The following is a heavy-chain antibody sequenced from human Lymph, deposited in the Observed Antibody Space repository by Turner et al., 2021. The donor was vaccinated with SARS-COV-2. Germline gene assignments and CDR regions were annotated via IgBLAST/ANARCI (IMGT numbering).Heavy chain of an antibody. Sequence: QVQLVQSGAEVKKPGASVKVSCKVSGYTLTEVSMHWVRQAPGKGLEWMGGFDPEDGETSDAQKFQGRVTMTEDTSTDTAYMELSSLRSEDTAVYYCATGPYDFWSGPSPGYYGMDVWGQGTTVTVSS. CDR3: ATGPYDFWSGPSPGYYGMDV. V-gene: IGHV1-24*01. J-gene: IGHJ6*02. CDR2: FDPEDGET. D-gene: IGHD3-3*01. CDR1: GYTLTEVS.